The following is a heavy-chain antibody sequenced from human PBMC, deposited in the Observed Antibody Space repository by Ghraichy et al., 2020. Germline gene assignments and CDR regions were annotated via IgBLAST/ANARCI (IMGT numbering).Heavy chain of an antibody. CDR3: ARMPSSGFWSGYDYFDY. J-gene: IGHJ4*02. D-gene: IGHD3-3*01. CDR2: ISSGATYI. CDR1: GFTFNIYT. V-gene: IGHV3-21*01. Sequence: GESLNISCAASGFTFNIYTVNWVRQAPGKGLEWVSSISSGATYIYYADSVKGRFTVSRANAKNSLYWQMNSLRAEATAVYYCARMPSSGFWSGYDYFDYWCQGTLVTVSS.